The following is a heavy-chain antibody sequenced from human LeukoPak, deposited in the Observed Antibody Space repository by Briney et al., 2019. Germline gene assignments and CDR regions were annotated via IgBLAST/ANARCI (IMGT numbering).Heavy chain of an antibody. V-gene: IGHV3-23*01. CDR3: ANKIPQWLVLLGYYYFDY. CDR2: ISGSGGST. J-gene: IGHJ4*02. Sequence: GGSLRLSCAASGFTFSSDAMSWVRQAPGKGLEWVSAISGSGGSTYYADSVKGRFTISRDNSKNTLYLQMNSLRAEDTAVYYCANKIPQWLVLLGYYYFDYWGQGTLVTVSS. D-gene: IGHD6-19*01. CDR1: GFTFSSDA.